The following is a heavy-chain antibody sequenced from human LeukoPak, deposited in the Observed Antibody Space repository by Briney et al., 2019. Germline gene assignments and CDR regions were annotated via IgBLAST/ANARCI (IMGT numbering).Heavy chain of an antibody. J-gene: IGHJ3*02. D-gene: IGHD5-18*01. Sequence: GGSLRLSCAASGFTFSSYWMSWVRQAPGKGLGWVANIKQDGSEKYYVDSVKGRFTISRDNAKNSLYLQMNSLRAEDTAVYYCARSDSYGLDAFDIWGQGTMVTVSS. CDR2: IKQDGSEK. V-gene: IGHV3-7*03. CDR3: ARSDSYGLDAFDI. CDR1: GFTFSSYW.